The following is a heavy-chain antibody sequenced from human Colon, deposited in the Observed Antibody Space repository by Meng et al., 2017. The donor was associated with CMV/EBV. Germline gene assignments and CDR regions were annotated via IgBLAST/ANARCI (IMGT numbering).Heavy chain of an antibody. Sequence: YDIHWVRQATGKGLGWVAVMSYDGSVTYYADSMKGRFTISRDNSKNTLYLQMNNLRPEDTALYYCARGGGYRDYFDRSGYYPQRYFDLWGRGTLVTVSS. D-gene: IGHD3-22*01. V-gene: IGHV3-30-3*01. CDR1: YD. CDR2: MSYDGSVT. J-gene: IGHJ2*01. CDR3: ARGGGYRDYFDRSGYYPQRYFDL.